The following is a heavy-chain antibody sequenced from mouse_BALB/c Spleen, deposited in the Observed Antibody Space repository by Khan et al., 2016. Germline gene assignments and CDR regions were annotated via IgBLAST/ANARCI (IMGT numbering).Heavy chain of an antibody. CDR1: GFSLIAYG. CDR3: AREGGGDYAMDY. D-gene: IGHD1-1*02. Sequence: QVQLKESGPGLVAPSQSLSITCTVSGFSLIAYGVNWVRQPPGKGLEWLGLIWGDGSTDYNSALTSRLNITKDNSKSQVFLKMNSLQSDDTARYYCAREGGGDYAMDYWGQGTSVTVSS. J-gene: IGHJ4*01. CDR2: IWGDGST. V-gene: IGHV2-6-7*01.